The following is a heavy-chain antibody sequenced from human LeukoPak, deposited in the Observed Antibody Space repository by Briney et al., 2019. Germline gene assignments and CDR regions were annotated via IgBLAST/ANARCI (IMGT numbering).Heavy chain of an antibody. CDR2: ISGSGGST. CDR1: GFTFSSYA. D-gene: IGHD6-13*01. J-gene: IGHJ4*02. Sequence: GGSLRLSCAASGFTFSSYAMSWVRQAPWKGLEWVSAISGSGGSTYYADSVVGRFTISRDNAKNSLYLQMNSLRAEDTAVYYCAIGLRLAAAGINGGGQGTLVTVSS. CDR3: AIGLRLAAAGING. V-gene: IGHV3-23*01.